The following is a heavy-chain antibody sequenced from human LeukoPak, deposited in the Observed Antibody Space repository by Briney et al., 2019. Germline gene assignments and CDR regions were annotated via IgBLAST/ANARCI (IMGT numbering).Heavy chain of an antibody. Sequence: GASVKVSCKASGCSFTNYGISWVRQAPGQGLEWMGWISAHNGNTNYAQKLQGRVTMTTDTSTSTAYMELRTLRSDDTAVYYCARDHSYASRGGSFDYWGQGTLVTVSS. CDR3: ARDHSYASRGGSFDY. J-gene: IGHJ4*02. CDR2: ISAHNGNT. D-gene: IGHD3-16*01. V-gene: IGHV1-18*01. CDR1: GCSFTNYG.